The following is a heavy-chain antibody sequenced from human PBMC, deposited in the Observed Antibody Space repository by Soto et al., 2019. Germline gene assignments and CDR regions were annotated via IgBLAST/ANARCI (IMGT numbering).Heavy chain of an antibody. CDR2: INYSGVST. Sequence: GGSLRLSCGDSGFAFSRNDINWVRQRPGKGLEWVSNINYSGVSTYYSDAVKGRFTISRDNSKNILYLEMNSLKVDDTAVYYCVTDPNWEWGYWGQGALVTVS. V-gene: IGHV3-23*01. CDR1: GFAFSRND. CDR3: VTDPNWEWGY. J-gene: IGHJ4*02. D-gene: IGHD1-1*01.